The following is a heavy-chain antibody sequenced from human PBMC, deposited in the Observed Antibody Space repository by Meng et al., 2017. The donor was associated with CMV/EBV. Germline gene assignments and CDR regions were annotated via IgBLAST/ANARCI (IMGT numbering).Heavy chain of an antibody. CDR3: AKDLGGKGIFGVATGAY. Sequence: GESLKISCAASGFTFSSYAMSWVRQAPGKGREWVSAISGSGGSTYYADSVKGRFTISRDNSKNTLYLQMNSLRAEDTAVYYCAKDLGGKGIFGVATGAYWGQGTLVTVS. V-gene: IGHV3-23*01. J-gene: IGHJ4*02. CDR1: GFTFSSYA. D-gene: IGHD3-3*01. CDR2: ISGSGGST.